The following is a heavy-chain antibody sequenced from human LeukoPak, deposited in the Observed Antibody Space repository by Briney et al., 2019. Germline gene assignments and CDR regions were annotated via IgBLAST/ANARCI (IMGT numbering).Heavy chain of an antibody. CDR2: ISSSSSYI. Sequence: PGGSLRLSCAASGFTFSSYSMNWVRQAPGKGLEWVSSISSSSSYIYYADSVKGRFTISRDNAKNSLYLQMNSLRAEDTAVYYCARGSGWYRYYFDYWGQGTLVTVSS. J-gene: IGHJ4*02. D-gene: IGHD6-19*01. V-gene: IGHV3-21*01. CDR1: GFTFSSYS. CDR3: ARGSGWYRYYFDY.